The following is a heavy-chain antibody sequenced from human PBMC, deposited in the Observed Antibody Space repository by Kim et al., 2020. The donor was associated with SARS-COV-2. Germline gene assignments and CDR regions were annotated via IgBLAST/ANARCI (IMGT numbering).Heavy chain of an antibody. CDR2: IYYSGST. CDR3: ARDRESSGILGY. D-gene: IGHD6-19*01. CDR1: GGSVSSGSYY. Sequence: SETLSLTCTVSGGSVSSGSYYWSWIRQPPGKGLEWIGYIYYSGSTNYNPSLKSRVTISVDTSKNQFSLKLSSVTAADTAVYYCARDRESSGILGYWGQGTLVTVSS. J-gene: IGHJ4*02. V-gene: IGHV4-61*01.